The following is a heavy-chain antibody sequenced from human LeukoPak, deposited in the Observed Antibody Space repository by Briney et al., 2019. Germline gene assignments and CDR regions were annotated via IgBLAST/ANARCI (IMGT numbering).Heavy chain of an antibody. V-gene: IGHV3-74*01. CDR3: AQGGSPGACDH. CDR1: GFTLSSFW. J-gene: IGHJ4*02. D-gene: IGHD1-26*01. CDR2: INGDGSST. Sequence: PGESLRLSCAASGFTLSSFWMHWVRQAPGKGLVWVSCINGDGSSTNYADSVKGRFTISRDNAKNTLYLQVNSLRAEDTAVYYCAQGGSPGACDHWGQGTLVTVSS.